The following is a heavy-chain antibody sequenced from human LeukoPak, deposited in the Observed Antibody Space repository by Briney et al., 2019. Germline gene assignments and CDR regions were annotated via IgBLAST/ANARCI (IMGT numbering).Heavy chain of an antibody. CDR3: AKDGDIVVVPAAQPYYYYMDV. J-gene: IGHJ6*03. V-gene: IGHV3-30*02. Sequence: GGSLRLSCAAFGFTFSSYGMHWVRQAPGKGLEWVAFIRYDGSNKYYADSVKGRFTISRDNSKNTLYLQMNSLRAEDTAVYYCAKDGDIVVVPAAQPYYYYMDVWGKGTTVTVSS. D-gene: IGHD2-2*01. CDR1: GFTFSSYG. CDR2: IRYDGSNK.